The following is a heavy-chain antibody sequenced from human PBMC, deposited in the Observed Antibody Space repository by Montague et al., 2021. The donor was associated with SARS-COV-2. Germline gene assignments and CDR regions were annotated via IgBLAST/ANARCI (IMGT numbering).Heavy chain of an antibody. CDR1: GFTFSNYA. V-gene: IGHV3-23*01. Sequence: SLRLSCAASGFTFSNYAMTWVRQTPGKGLDWVSTISGGVDSTSXXXPVKGRFTISRDNSQSTLYLQVNSLRAEATAVYYCAGGTYMGVDFWGQGTLVTVSS. D-gene: IGHD1-26*01. CDR3: AGGTYMGVDF. CDR2: ISGGVDST. J-gene: IGHJ4*02.